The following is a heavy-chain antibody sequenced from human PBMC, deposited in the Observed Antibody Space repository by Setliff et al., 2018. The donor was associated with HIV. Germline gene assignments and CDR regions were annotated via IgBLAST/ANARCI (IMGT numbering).Heavy chain of an antibody. CDR1: GFTFSSYA. D-gene: IGHD2-15*01. CDR3: TRGMRPMVKRVPFDY. V-gene: IGHV3-49*04. CDR2: VRGIAYGGTT. Sequence: GGSLRLSCAASGFTFSSYAMNWVRQAPGKGLEWVGLVRGIAYGGTTEYAASVKGRFTISRDDSKSIAYLQMNSLKSADAAVYYCTRGMRPMVKRVPFDYWGQGTLVTVSS. J-gene: IGHJ4*02.